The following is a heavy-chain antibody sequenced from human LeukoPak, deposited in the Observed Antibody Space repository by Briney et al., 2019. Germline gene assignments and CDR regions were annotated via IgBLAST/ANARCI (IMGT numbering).Heavy chain of an antibody. Sequence: GASVKVSCKASGYTFTSYVISWVRQAPGQELEWMGWISAYNGNTNYAQKLQGRVTMTTDTSTSTAYMELRSLRSDDTAVYYCARDGRPGYWNDPNNWFDPWGQGTLVTVSS. CDR1: GYTFTSYV. D-gene: IGHD1-1*01. V-gene: IGHV1-18*01. J-gene: IGHJ5*02. CDR2: ISAYNGNT. CDR3: ARDGRPGYWNDPNNWFDP.